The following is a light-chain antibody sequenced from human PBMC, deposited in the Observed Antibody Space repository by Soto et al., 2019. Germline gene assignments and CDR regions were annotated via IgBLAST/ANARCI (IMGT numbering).Light chain of an antibody. Sequence: DIQMTQSPSTLSASVGDVVTITCRASQSISSWLAWYQQKPGKAPKLLIYDASSLESGVPSRFSGSGSGTEFTLTISSLQPDDFATYYCQQYNSCPITCGQGTRRENK. CDR2: DAS. V-gene: IGKV1-5*01. J-gene: IGKJ5*01. CDR1: QSISSW. CDR3: QQYNSCPIT.